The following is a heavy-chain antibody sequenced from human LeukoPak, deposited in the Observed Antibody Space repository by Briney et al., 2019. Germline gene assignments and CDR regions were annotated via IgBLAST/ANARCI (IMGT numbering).Heavy chain of an antibody. CDR2: IYYSGST. V-gene: IGHV4-39*07. CDR1: GGSISSGSYY. Sequence: KASETLSLTCTVSGGSISSGSYYWGWIRQPPGKGLEWIGSIYYSGSTYYNPSLKSRVTISVDTSKNQFSLKLSSVTAADTAVYYCVRDHQFLRRGYSYGYAYWGQGTLVTVSS. J-gene: IGHJ4*02. CDR3: VRDHQFLRRGYSYGYAY. D-gene: IGHD5-18*01.